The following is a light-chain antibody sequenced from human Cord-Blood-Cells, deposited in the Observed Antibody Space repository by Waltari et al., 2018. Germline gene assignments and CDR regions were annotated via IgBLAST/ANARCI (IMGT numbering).Light chain of an antibody. Sequence: SPGQSITISCTGTSSDVGGYNYVSWYQQHPGKAPKLMIYEVSNRPSGVSNRFSGSKSGNTASLTISGLQAEDEADYYCSSYTSSSTPLYVFGTGTKVTVL. CDR1: SSDVGGYNY. CDR2: EVS. J-gene: IGLJ1*01. V-gene: IGLV2-14*01. CDR3: SSYTSSSTPLYV.